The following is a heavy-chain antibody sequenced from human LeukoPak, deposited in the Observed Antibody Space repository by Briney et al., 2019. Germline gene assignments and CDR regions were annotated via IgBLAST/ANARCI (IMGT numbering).Heavy chain of an antibody. CDR1: GGSISSSSYY. CDR2: IYYSGST. Sequence: SETLSLTCTVSGGSISSSSYYWGWIRQPPGKGLEWIGSIYYSGSTYYNPSLKSRVTISVDTSKNQFSLKLSSVTAADTAVYYCARLQQLVPFSWGQGTLVTVSS. V-gene: IGHV4-39*07. CDR3: ARLQQLVPFS. J-gene: IGHJ4*02. D-gene: IGHD6-13*01.